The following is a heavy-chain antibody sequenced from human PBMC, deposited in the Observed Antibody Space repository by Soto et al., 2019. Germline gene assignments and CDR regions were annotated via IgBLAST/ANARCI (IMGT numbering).Heavy chain of an antibody. Sequence: QVQLVQSGAEVKKPGSSVKVSCKASGGTFSSYAISWVRQAPGQGLEWMGGIIPIFGTANYAQKFQGRGTITAAESTSSGYMELSSLRSEDTAVYYCARVNYSDKAGTLGAFEIWGEGTMVTVSS. D-gene: IGHD3-22*01. J-gene: IGHJ3*02. V-gene: IGHV1-69*01. CDR2: IIPIFGTA. CDR1: GGTFSSYA. CDR3: ARVNYSDKAGTLGAFEI.